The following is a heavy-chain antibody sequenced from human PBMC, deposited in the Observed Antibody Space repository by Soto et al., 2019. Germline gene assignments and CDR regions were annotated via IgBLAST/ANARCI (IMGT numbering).Heavy chain of an antibody. J-gene: IGHJ5*02. Sequence: QVQLVQSGAEVKKPGASVKVSCKASGYTFTGYYMHWVRQAPGQGLEWMGWINPNSGGTNYAQKFQGWVTMTRDTSISTAYMELSRLRSDDTAVYYCASSHYVDTAMVYSNWFDPWGQGTLVTVSA. D-gene: IGHD5-18*01. CDR3: ASSHYVDTAMVYSNWFDP. CDR1: GYTFTGYY. CDR2: INPNSGGT. V-gene: IGHV1-2*04.